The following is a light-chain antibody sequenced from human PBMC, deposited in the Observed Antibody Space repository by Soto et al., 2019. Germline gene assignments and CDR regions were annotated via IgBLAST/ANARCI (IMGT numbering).Light chain of an antibody. CDR1: QGISSY. Sequence: AIRMTQSPSSLSASTGDRVTITCRACQGISSYLAWYQQKPVKAPQLLIYAASTLQSGVPSRFSVSGSGTDFTLSISCLQSEDFATYYCQQYYSYPRTFGQGTKVEIK. CDR3: QQYYSYPRT. CDR2: AAS. J-gene: IGKJ1*01. V-gene: IGKV1-8*01.